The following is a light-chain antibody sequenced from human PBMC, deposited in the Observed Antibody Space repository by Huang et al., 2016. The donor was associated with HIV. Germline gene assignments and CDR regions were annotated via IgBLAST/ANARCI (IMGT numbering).Light chain of an antibody. CDR2: GAS. V-gene: IGKV3-20*01. CDR3: HQYGDSRGT. CDR1: QSVNNNF. J-gene: IGKJ1*01. Sequence: EIVLTQSPGTLSLSPGERATLSCRSRQSVNNNFLAWYQQKPGQAPRRLIYGASSRATGVPDRFSGRGSGTDFTLTISRLEPEDFAVYYCHQYGDSRGTFGQGTKVEIK.